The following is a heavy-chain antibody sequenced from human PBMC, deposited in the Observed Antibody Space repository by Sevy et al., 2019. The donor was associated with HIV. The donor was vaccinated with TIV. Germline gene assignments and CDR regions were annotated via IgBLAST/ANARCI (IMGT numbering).Heavy chain of an antibody. Sequence: SETLSLTCTVSGGSIDNYFWSWIRQPPGKGLEWIGYVYYSGTTNYNPSLKSRVTISIDTSKKQFSLKLNSVTAADTAVYYCATSRDWAEDYWGQRTLVTVSS. D-gene: IGHD3-9*01. CDR2: VYYSGTT. CDR3: ATSRDWAEDY. V-gene: IGHV4-59*01. J-gene: IGHJ4*02. CDR1: GGSIDNYF.